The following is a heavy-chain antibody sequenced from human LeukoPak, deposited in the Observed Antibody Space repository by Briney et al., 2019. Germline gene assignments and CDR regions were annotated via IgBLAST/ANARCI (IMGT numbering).Heavy chain of an antibody. V-gene: IGHV3-21*01. Sequence: GGSLRLSCAASGFTFSSYSMNWVRQAPGKGLEWVSSISSSSSYIYYADSVKGRFTISRDNAKNSLYLQMNSLRAEDTAVYSCARELPRTYCSSTSCPLDYWGQGTLVTVSS. CDR3: ARELPRTYCSSTSCPLDY. D-gene: IGHD2-2*01. CDR2: ISSSSSYI. J-gene: IGHJ4*02. CDR1: GFTFSSYS.